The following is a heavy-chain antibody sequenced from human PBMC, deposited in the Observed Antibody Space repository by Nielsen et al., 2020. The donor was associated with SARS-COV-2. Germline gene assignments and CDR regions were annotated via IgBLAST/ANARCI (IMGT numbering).Heavy chain of an antibody. Sequence: GSLRLSCAVYGGSFSGYYWSWIRQPPGKGLEWIGEINHSGSTNYNPSLKSRVTISVDTSKNKFSLKLSSVTAADTAVYYCARERRREYYYGFYSYYGMDVWGQGTTVTVSS. D-gene: IGHD3-10*01. J-gene: IGHJ6*02. CDR1: GGSFSGYY. CDR3: ARERRREYYYGFYSYYGMDV. CDR2: INHSGST. V-gene: IGHV4-34*01.